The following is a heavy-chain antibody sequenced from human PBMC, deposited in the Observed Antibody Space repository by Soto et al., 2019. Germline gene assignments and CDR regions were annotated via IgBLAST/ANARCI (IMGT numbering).Heavy chain of an antibody. J-gene: IGHJ6*02. Sequence: GESLKISCKGSGYTFTDYWIGWVRQLPGKGLEWMGIIYPGDSDTRYSPSFQGHVTITVDKSTSTAYLQWNTLKASDTAMYYCERNISHLRYHYYALDVWGQGTTVTVSS. V-gene: IGHV5-51*01. D-gene: IGHD3-3*01. CDR3: ERNISHLRYHYYALDV. CDR1: GYTFTDYW. CDR2: IYPGDSDT.